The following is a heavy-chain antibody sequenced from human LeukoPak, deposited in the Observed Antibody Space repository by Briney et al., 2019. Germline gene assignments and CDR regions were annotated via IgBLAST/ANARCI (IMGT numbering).Heavy chain of an antibody. CDR2: IYYSGST. V-gene: IGHV4-39*01. Sequence: PSETLSLTCTVSGGSISRSSYYWGWIRQPPGEGLEWIGSIYYSGSTHYNPSLKSRVTISADTSKNQFSLKLASVTAADTSVYFCARVGYCTNGVCYNWFDPWGQGTLVTVSS. J-gene: IGHJ5*02. CDR3: ARVGYCTNGVCYNWFDP. CDR1: GGSISRSSYY. D-gene: IGHD2-8*01.